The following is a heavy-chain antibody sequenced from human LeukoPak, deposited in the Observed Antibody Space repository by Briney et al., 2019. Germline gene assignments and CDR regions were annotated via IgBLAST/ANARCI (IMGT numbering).Heavy chain of an antibody. Sequence: ASVKVSCKASGGTFSSYAISWVRQAPGQGLEWMGGIIPIFGTANYAQKLQGRVTMTTDTSTSTAYMELRSLRSDDTAVYYCARAARTAITHDCWGRGPLVTVSP. D-gene: IGHD5-18*01. CDR3: ARAARTAITHDC. CDR2: IIPIFGTA. J-gene: IGHJ4*02. CDR1: GGTFSSYA. V-gene: IGHV1-69*05.